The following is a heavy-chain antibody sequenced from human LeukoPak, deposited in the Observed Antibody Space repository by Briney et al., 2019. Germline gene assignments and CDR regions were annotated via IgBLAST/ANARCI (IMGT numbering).Heavy chain of an antibody. J-gene: IGHJ4*02. CDR3: ARDHAWRVVAATPADY. CDR1: GFTFRSYG. Sequence: GGSLRLSCAASGFTFRSYGMHWVRQAPGKGLEWVAVIWYDGSNRYYADSVKGRFTISRDNSKNTLYLQMNSLRAEDTAVYYCARDHAWRVVAATPADYWGQGTLVTVSS. V-gene: IGHV3-33*01. D-gene: IGHD2-15*01. CDR2: IWYDGSNR.